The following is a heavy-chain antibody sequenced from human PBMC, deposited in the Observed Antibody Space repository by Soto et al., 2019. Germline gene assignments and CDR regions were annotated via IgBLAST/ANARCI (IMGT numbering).Heavy chain of an antibody. CDR2: IYWDDDK. Sequence: QITLKESGPTLVKSTQPLTLTCTFSGFSLRTRGVGVGWIRQPPGKALEWLALIYWDDDKRYSPSLKSRLTXAXDXXKTQVVHTKTNMDPVDTATYYCGHSHSSTWRNFDHWGQGTLVTVSS. J-gene: IGHJ4*02. CDR3: GHSHSSTWRNFDH. D-gene: IGHD6-13*01. V-gene: IGHV2-5*02. CDR1: GFSLRTRGVG.